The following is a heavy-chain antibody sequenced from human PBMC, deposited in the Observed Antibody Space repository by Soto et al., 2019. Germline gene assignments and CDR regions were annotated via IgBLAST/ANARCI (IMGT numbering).Heavy chain of an antibody. V-gene: IGHV3-48*01. J-gene: IGHJ5*02. Sequence: EVQLVESGGGLVQPGGSLRLSCAASGFTFSSYSMNWVRQAPGKGLEWVSYISRSSSTIYYADSVKGRFTISRDNAKNSLYLQMNSLRAEDTAVYYCAREALLNWFDPWGQGTLVTVSS. CDR3: AREALLNWFDP. CDR2: ISRSSSTI. D-gene: IGHD2-15*01. CDR1: GFTFSSYS.